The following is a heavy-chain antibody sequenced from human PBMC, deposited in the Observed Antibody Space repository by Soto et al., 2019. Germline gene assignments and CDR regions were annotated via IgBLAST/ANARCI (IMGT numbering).Heavy chain of an antibody. D-gene: IGHD3-9*01. CDR2: INHSGST. Sequence: QVQLQQWGAGLLKPSETLSLTCAVYGGSLSGYYWSWIRQPPGKGLEWIGEINHSGSTNYTPSLKSRVTISVDTSKNQFSLKLSSVTAADTAVYYCARGGLRYFDWLSLLAEWGQGTLVTVSS. J-gene: IGHJ4*02. CDR3: ARGGLRYFDWLSLLAE. V-gene: IGHV4-34*01. CDR1: GGSLSGYY.